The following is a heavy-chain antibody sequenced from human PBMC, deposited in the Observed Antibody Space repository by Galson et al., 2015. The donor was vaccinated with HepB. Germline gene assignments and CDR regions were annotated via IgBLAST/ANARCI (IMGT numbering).Heavy chain of an antibody. CDR3: AKGSSSGWNFDF. Sequence: SLRLSCAASGLTFSSYGMHWVRQAPGKGLEWVAVISSDGSNKYYADSVKGRFTISRDNSKNTLYLQMSSLRVEDTAVYYCAKGSSSGWNFDFWGQGTLVTVSS. CDR2: ISSDGSNK. V-gene: IGHV3-30*18. D-gene: IGHD6-19*01. CDR1: GLTFSSYG. J-gene: IGHJ4*02.